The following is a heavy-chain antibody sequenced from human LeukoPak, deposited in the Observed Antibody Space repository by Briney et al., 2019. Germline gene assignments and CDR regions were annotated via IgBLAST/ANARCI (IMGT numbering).Heavy chain of an antibody. CDR3: ARALQLAFEALDM. J-gene: IGHJ3*02. CDR1: EYTFTDYY. V-gene: IGHV1-2*02. CDR2: VNPYSGGT. Sequence: ASVKVSCKASEYTFTDYYIHWLRQAPGQGLEWMGWVNPYSGGTSFAQNFRSRVTMTRDTSTTTSYMELTSLRSDDTAVYYCARALQLAFEALDMWAQETLITVPT. D-gene: IGHD1-1*01.